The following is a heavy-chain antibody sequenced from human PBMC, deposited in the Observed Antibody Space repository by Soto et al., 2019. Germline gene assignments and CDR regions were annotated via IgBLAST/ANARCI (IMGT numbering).Heavy chain of an antibody. CDR3: ARVRGAYAIDC. CDR2: ISTSGTTI. V-gene: IGHV3-11*01. J-gene: IGHJ4*02. Sequence: PGGSLRLSCAASGFSFSDYYMSWIRQAPGKGPEWVSYISTSGTTIHYADSVKGRFTISRDNAKNSLYLQMNSLRAEDTAVYYYARVRGAYAIDCWGQGTLVTVSS. D-gene: IGHD5-12*01. CDR1: GFSFSDYY.